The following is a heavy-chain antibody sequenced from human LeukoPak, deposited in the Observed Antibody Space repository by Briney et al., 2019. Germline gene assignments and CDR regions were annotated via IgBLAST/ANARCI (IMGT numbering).Heavy chain of an antibody. CDR1: GFTFSSYE. V-gene: IGHV3-48*03. D-gene: IGHD6-19*01. J-gene: IGHJ4*02. CDR3: ARSVEGSFDY. Sequence: PGGSLRLSCAASGFTFSSYEMNWVRQAPGKGLEWVSYISSSGSTIYYADSVEGRFTISRDNAKNSAYLQLNSLRVEDTAMYYCARSVEGSFDYWGQGTLVTVSS. CDR2: ISSSGSTI.